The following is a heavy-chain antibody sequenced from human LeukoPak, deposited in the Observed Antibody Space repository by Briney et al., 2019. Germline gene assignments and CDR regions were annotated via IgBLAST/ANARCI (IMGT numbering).Heavy chain of an antibody. J-gene: IGHJ3*01. CDR2: ISSSGSTT. D-gene: IGHD6-6*01. Sequence: PGGSLRLSCAASGFTLSEYYMSWIRQAPGKGLEWVSYISSSGSTTYYADSVKGRFTISRDNAKNSLYLQMNSLRAEDTAVYYCARSSSGAFDFWGQGTMVTVSS. V-gene: IGHV3-11*04. CDR3: ARSSSGAFDF. CDR1: GFTLSEYY.